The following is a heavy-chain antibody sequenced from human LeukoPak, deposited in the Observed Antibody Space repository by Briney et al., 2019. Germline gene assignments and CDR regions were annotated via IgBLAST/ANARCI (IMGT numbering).Heavy chain of an antibody. J-gene: IGHJ4*02. Sequence: PGGSLRLSCVASGFTFGNYGINWVRQAPGNGLEWVAFMHHDGSEKSFADSVKGRFTISRDNSKNTVYLQMNSLRAEDTAVYYCAKESVGYFDYWGQGALVTVSS. CDR3: AKESVGYFDY. V-gene: IGHV3-30*02. CDR2: MHHDGSEK. CDR1: GFTFGNYG.